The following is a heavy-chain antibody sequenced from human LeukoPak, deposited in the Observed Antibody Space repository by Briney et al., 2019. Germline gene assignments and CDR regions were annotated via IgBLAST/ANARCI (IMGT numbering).Heavy chain of an antibody. J-gene: IGHJ6*02. V-gene: IGHV1-2*02. D-gene: IGHD2-2*01. CDR2: INPNSGGT. CDR3: ARDITVGYCSSTSCYPPYYYGMDV. Sequence: GASVKVSCTASGYTFTGYYMHWVRQAPGQGLEWMGWINPNSGGTNYAQKFQGRVTMTRDTSISTAYMELSRLRSDDTAVYYCARDITVGYCSSTSCYPPYYYGMDVWGQGTTVTVSS. CDR1: GYTFTGYY.